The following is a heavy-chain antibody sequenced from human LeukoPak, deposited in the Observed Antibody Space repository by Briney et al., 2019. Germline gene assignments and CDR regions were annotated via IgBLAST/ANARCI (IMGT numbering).Heavy chain of an antibody. CDR1: GYTFTGYY. J-gene: IGHJ4*02. CDR2: INPSGGST. D-gene: IGHD3-10*01. CDR3: ARGWFGELSKAYYFDY. V-gene: IGHV1-46*01. Sequence: ASVKVSCKASGYTFTGYYMHWVRQAPGQGLEWMGIINPSGGSTSYAQKFQGRVTMTRDMSTSTVYMELSSLRSEDTAVYYCARGWFGELSKAYYFDYWGQGTLVTVSS.